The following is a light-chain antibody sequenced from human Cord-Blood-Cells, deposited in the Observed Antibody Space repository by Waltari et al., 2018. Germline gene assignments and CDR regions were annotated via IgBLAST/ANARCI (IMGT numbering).Light chain of an antibody. Sequence: EIVMTQSPATLSVSPGERATRSCRASQCVSSNLAWYQQKPGQAPRLLIYGASTRATGIPARFSGSGSGTEFTLTISSLQSEDFAVYYWQQYNNWPTFGQGTKVEIK. J-gene: IGKJ1*01. CDR3: QQYNNWPT. CDR1: QCVSSN. CDR2: GAS. V-gene: IGKV3-15*01.